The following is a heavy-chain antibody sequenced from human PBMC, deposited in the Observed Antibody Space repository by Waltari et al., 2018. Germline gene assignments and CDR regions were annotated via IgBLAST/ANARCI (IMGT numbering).Heavy chain of an antibody. V-gene: IGHV3-7*01. CDR3: ASASSWYYYYYYMDV. CDR1: GFTFSSYW. J-gene: IGHJ6*03. CDR2: IKQDGSGK. D-gene: IGHD6-13*01. Sequence: EVQLVESGGGLVQPGGSLRLSCAASGFTFSSYWMSWVRQAPGRGLEWVANIKQDGSGKYYVDSVKGRFTISRDNAKNSLYLQMNSLRAEDTAVYYCASASSWYYYYYYMDVWGKGTTVTVSS.